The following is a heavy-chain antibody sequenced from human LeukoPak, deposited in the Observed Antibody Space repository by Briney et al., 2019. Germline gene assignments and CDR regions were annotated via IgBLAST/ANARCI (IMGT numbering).Heavy chain of an antibody. J-gene: IGHJ5*02. CDR1: GFTFSSYS. CDR2: ISSSSSTI. D-gene: IGHD3-10*01. Sequence: GGSLRLSCAASGFTFSSYSMNWARQAPGKGLEWVSYISSSSSTIYYADSVKGRFTISRDNAKNSLYLQMNSLRAEDTAVYYCASGFSGGVHGWFDPWGQGTLVTVSS. CDR3: ASGFSGGVHGWFDP. V-gene: IGHV3-48*04.